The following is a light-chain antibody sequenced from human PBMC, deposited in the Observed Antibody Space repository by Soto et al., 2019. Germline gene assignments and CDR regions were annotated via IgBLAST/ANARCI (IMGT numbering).Light chain of an antibody. CDR2: DAS. CDR3: HQYANSPLT. CDR1: QSVGNND. V-gene: IGKV3-20*01. J-gene: IGKJ3*01. Sequence: EIVLTQSPGTLSLPPGERAILSCRASQSVGNNDLGWYQQKPGQAPRLLIFDASTRATGTPDRFSGSGSGTDFTLTISRLEPEDFAVYYCHQYANSPLTFCPGTKVDIK.